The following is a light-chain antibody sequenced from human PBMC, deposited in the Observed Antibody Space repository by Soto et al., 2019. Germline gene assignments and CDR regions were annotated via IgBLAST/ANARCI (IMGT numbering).Light chain of an antibody. CDR1: QSINW. Sequence: DIQLAQSPSTLSASVGDRITITCRATQSINWLAWYQQKPGEAPKLLIFHASRLESGVPSKFSGSGAGTEFTFPFRSVQSDHFVSYFCEHYAVCPSMWTFGEGTEVDVK. J-gene: IGKJ1*01. CDR3: EHYAVCPSMWT. CDR2: HAS. V-gene: IGKV1-5*03.